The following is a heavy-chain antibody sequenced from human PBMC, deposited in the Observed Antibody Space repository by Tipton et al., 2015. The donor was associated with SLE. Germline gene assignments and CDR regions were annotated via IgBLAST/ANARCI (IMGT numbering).Heavy chain of an antibody. Sequence: SLRLSCSASGFSFVAYSMNWVRQAPGKGLEWVSSISSSSSHIYYADSVKGRFTISRDNAKNSLYLQMNSLRAEDTAVYYCARDPSGPWGQGTLVTVSS. V-gene: IGHV3-21*03. J-gene: IGHJ5*02. CDR2: ISSSSSHI. CDR3: ARDPSGP. CDR1: GFSFVAYS.